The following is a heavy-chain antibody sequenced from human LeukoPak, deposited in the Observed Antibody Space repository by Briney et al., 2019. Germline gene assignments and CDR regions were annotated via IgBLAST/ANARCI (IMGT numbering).Heavy chain of an antibody. J-gene: IGHJ3*02. D-gene: IGHD1-14*01. Sequence: AGGSLRLSCAASGFTFSSYEMNWVRQAPGKGLEWVSYISSSGSTIYYADSVKGRFTISRDNAKNSLYLQMNSLRAQGTAVYHCARDWDMTGIWGQGTMVTVSS. CDR2: ISSSGSTI. CDR3: ARDWDMTGI. CDR1: GFTFSSYE. V-gene: IGHV3-48*03.